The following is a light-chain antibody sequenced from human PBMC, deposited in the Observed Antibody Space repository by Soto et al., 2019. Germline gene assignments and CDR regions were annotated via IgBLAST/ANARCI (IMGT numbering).Light chain of an antibody. CDR2: YDS. CDR1: NIGSKS. J-gene: IGLJ2*01. V-gene: IGLV3-21*04. CDR3: KVWDSSSDVV. Sequence: SYDLTQTPSVSVAPGKTARITGGGNNIGSKSVHWYQQKPGQAPVLVIYYDSDRPSGIPERFSGSNSGNTATLTICRVEAGDEADYYCKVWDSSSDVVFGGGTKLTVL.